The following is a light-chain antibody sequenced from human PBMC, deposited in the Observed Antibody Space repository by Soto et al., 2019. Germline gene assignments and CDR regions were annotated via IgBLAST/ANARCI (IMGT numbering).Light chain of an antibody. V-gene: IGKV1-5*01. J-gene: IGKJ1*01. CDR3: QQYNSYS. CDR2: AAT. CDR1: QRIGPY. Sequence: DIQMTQSPSSLSASVGDRVTTTCRASQRIGPYVNWYQQKPGKPPKLLISAATNLEDGVPSRFSGSGSGTEFTLTISSLQPDDFATHYCQQYNSYSFGQGTKVDIK.